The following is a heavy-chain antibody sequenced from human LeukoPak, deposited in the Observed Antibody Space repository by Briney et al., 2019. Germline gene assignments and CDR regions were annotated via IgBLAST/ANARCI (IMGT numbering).Heavy chain of an antibody. CDR3: ARDYYGSGSYYLPDY. Sequence: PGGSLRLSCAASGFTFSSYSMNWVRQAPGKGLEWVSSISSSSSYIYYADSVKGRFTISRDNAKNSLYLQMNSLRAEDTAVYYCARDYYGSGSYYLPDYWGQGTLVTVSS. J-gene: IGHJ4*02. V-gene: IGHV3-21*01. CDR2: ISSSSSYI. CDR1: GFTFSSYS. D-gene: IGHD3-10*01.